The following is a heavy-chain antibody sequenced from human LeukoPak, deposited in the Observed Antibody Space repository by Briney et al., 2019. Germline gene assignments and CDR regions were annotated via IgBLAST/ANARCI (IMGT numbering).Heavy chain of an antibody. J-gene: IGHJ4*02. CDR1: GFTISSYA. CDR3: AKDGERSLEWSPPLGY. Sequence: GGSLRLSCAVSGFTISSYAMSWVRQAPGKGLDWVSAMSGSAGSTYYADSVKGRITISRDNSKNMLYLEMNSLRAEDTAVYYCAKDGERSLEWSPPLGYWGQGTLVTVSS. D-gene: IGHD3-3*01. V-gene: IGHV3-23*01. CDR2: MSGSAGST.